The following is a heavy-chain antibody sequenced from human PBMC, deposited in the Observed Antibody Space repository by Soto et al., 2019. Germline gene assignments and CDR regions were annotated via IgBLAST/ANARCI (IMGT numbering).Heavy chain of an antibody. D-gene: IGHD2-21*02. J-gene: IGHJ4*02. CDR1: EFIFANYD. Sequence: WGSLRLSCAASEFIFANYDSNWVRLAPGKGLEWVAAIADRNNAYHADSVRGLFTFSRDDSTNLVYLELNRLRVDVTAVSSRAQEQRVPSPSRDCLEYWAQGTLVTVSS. CDR2: IADRNNA. CDR3: AQEQRVPSPSRDCLEY. V-gene: IGHV3-23*01.